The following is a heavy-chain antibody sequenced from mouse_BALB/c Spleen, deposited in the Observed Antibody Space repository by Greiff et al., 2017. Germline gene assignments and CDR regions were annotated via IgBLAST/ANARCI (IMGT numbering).Heavy chain of an antibody. J-gene: IGHJ1*01. D-gene: IGHD1-1*01. CDR3: TRVPHYYGSSYWYFDV. V-gene: IGHV1-5*01. CDR1: GYAFSSYW. CDR2: IYPGNSDT. Sequence: EVQLQQSGAELVRPGSSVKISCKASGYAFSSYWMHWVNQRPGQGLEWIGAIYPGNSDTSYNQKFKGKAKLTAVTSTSTAYMELSSLTNEDSAVYYCTRVPHYYGSSYWYFDVWGAGTTVTVSS.